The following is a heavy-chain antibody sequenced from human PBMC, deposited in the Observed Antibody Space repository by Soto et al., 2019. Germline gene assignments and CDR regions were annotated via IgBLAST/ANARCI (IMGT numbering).Heavy chain of an antibody. CDR1: GFTFSSYS. D-gene: IGHD3-22*01. J-gene: IGHJ4*02. CDR2: ISCDGSNK. CDR3: AKDSGYSSGSLGY. V-gene: IGHV3-30*18. Sequence: GGSLRLSCAASGFTFSSYSMNWVRQAPGKGLEWVAVISCDGSNKYYADSVKGRFTISRDNSKNTLYLQMNSLRAEDTAVYYCAKDSGYSSGSLGYWGQGTLVTVSS.